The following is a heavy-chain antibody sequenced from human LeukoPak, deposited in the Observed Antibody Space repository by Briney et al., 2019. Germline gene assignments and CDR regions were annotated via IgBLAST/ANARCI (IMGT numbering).Heavy chain of an antibody. Sequence: GGSLRPSCAASGFTFDDYAMHWVRQAPGKGLEWVSLISWDGGSTYYADSVKGRFTISRDNSKNSLYLQMNSLRAEDTALYYCAKDRYSGSYYDYFDYWGQGTLVTVSS. CDR3: AKDRYSGSYYDYFDY. J-gene: IGHJ4*02. CDR2: ISWDGGST. V-gene: IGHV3-43D*03. D-gene: IGHD1-26*01. CDR1: GFTFDDYA.